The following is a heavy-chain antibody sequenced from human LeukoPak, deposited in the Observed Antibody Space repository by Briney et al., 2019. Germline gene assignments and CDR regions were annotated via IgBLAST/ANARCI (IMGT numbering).Heavy chain of an antibody. CDR2: ISGSGGTT. CDR3: AKGSSGANYFFDF. J-gene: IGHJ4*02. D-gene: IGHD3-22*01. V-gene: IGHV3-23*01. Sequence: AGGSLRLSCATSGFTFSNYAVSWVRQAPGKGLEWVSSISGSGGTTYYADSVRGRFTISRDNPKNTLYLQMNSLRAEDTAVYYCAKGSSGANYFFDFWGQGTLVTVSS. CDR1: GFTFSNYA.